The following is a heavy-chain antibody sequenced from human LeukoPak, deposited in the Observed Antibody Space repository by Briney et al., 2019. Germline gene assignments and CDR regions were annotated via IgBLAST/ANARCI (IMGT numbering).Heavy chain of an antibody. J-gene: IGHJ4*02. D-gene: IGHD2-2*01. CDR3: ARDAGDIVVEYYFDY. CDR1: GFTFSSYA. CDR2: ISGSGGST. V-gene: IGHV3-23*01. Sequence: GGSLRLSCAASGFTFSSYAMSWVRQAPGKGLEWVSAISGSGGSTYYADSVKGRFTISRDNSKNTLYLQMNSLRAEDTAVYFCARDAGDIVVEYYFDYWGQGTLVTVSS.